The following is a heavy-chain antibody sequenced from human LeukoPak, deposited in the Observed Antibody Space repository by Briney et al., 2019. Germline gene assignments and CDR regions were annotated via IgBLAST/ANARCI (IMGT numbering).Heavy chain of an antibody. CDR1: GGSISSYY. D-gene: IGHD3-22*01. Sequence: SETLSLTCTVSGGSISSYYWSWIRQPPGKGLEWIGHIYGSGSTNYNPSLKSRVTLSVDTSKNQFSLKLSSVTAADTAVYFCARGPPTDYYDSSGFYYVFDYWGQGTLVTVSS. V-gene: IGHV4-59*01. CDR3: ARGPPTDYYDSSGFYYVFDY. J-gene: IGHJ4*02. CDR2: IYGSGST.